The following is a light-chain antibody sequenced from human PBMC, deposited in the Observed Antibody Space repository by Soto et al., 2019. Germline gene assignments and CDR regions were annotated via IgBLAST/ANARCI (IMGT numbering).Light chain of an antibody. J-gene: IGKJ1*01. Sequence: DIVMTQSPDSLAVSLGERATINCKSSQSVLYSSNNKNYFAWYQQKPGQPPNLLIYWASTRESGVPDRFSGSGSGTDFTLNISSLQAEDVAVYYCQQYYSAPWTFGQGTKVEIK. CDR3: QQYYSAPWT. CDR2: WAS. V-gene: IGKV4-1*01. CDR1: QSVLYSSNNKNY.